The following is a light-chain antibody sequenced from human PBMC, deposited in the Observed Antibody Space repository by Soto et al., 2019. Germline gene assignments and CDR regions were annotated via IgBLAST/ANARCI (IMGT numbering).Light chain of an antibody. V-gene: IGLV2-14*01. Sequence: QSVLTQPASVSGSPGQSITISCTGTSSDVGGYKYVSWYQQHPGKAPKLMIYEVRNRPSGVSSRFSGSKSGNTASLTISGLQAEDEADYYCSSYTSTTTLGVFGTGTKVT. CDR1: SSDVGGYKY. J-gene: IGLJ1*01. CDR2: EVR. CDR3: SSYTSTTTLGV.